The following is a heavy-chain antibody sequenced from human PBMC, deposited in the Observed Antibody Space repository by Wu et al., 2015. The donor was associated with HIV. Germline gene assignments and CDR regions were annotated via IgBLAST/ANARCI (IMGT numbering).Heavy chain of an antibody. CDR3: ARAGRAGNYYYYLHGR. V-gene: IGHV1-8*01. Sequence: QVQLVQSGPEVKKPGASVKVSCKASGFTFTSFGISWLRRAPGQGLEWMGWMNPXSGNTGYAQKFQGRVTITRNTSISTAYMELSSLRSEDTAVYYCARAGRAGNYYYYLHGRLGQRDHG. CDR1: GFTFTSFG. D-gene: IGHD6-19*01. J-gene: IGHJ6*03. CDR2: MNPXSGNT.